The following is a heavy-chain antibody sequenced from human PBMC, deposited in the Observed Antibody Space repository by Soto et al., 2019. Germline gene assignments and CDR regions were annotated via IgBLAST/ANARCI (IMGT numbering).Heavy chain of an antibody. D-gene: IGHD4-17*01. CDR3: ARHRLREALIYYYYGMDV. J-gene: IGHJ6*02. Sequence: AVSVKVSCKASGYTFTSYGISWVRQAPGQGLEWMGWISAYNGNTNYAQKLQGRVTMTTDTSTSTAYMELRSLRSDDTAVYYCARHRLREALIYYYYGMDVWGQGTTVTVSS. V-gene: IGHV1-18*04. CDR1: GYTFTSYG. CDR2: ISAYNGNT.